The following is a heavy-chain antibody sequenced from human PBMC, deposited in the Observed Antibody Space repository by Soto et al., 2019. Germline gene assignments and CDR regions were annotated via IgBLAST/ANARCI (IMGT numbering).Heavy chain of an antibody. CDR2: ISTYNGNT. Sequence: ASVKVSCRASGYSFTTSGITWVRQAPGQGLEWMGWISTYNGNTNYAQKLQDRVTLTTDTSTSTAYMELRSLRSDDTGIYYCARRLYSYYDYWCQGTLGTVSS. V-gene: IGHV1-18*01. CDR3: ARRLYSYYDY. J-gene: IGHJ4*02. D-gene: IGHD4-4*01. CDR1: GYSFTTSG.